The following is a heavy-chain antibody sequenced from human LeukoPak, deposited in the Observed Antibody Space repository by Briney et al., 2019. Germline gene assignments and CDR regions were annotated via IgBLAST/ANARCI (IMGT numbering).Heavy chain of an antibody. J-gene: IGHJ4*02. CDR1: GYTXTDYY. Sequence: ASVKVSCKASGYTXTDYYVHWVRQAPGQGLEWMGRIGHNSGGTNYAQEDQGRVSMTTDTSISKAYMELSGLRCDDTAVYYCARTMASPGSSYWGQGGLVAASS. D-gene: IGHD6-13*01. V-gene: IGHV1-2*02. CDR2: IGHNSGGT. CDR3: ARTMASPGSSY.